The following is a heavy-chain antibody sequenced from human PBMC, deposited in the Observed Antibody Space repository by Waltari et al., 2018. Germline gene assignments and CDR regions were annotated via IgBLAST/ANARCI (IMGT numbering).Heavy chain of an antibody. J-gene: IGHJ4*02. CDR1: GGAISSSSYY. Sequence: QLQLQESGPGLVKPSETLSLTCTVSGGAISSSSYYWGWVRQPPGKGLEWTGRNYYSGSTYYNPSLKSRVTISVDTSKNQFSLRVSSVTAADTAVFYCARMVRGYCSSTSCHTDHWGQGTLVTVSS. V-gene: IGHV4-39*07. CDR2: NYYSGST. D-gene: IGHD2-2*01. CDR3: ARMVRGYCSSTSCHTDH.